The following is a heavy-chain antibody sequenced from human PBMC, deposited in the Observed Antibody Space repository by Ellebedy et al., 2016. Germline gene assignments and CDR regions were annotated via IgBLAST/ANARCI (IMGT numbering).Heavy chain of an antibody. V-gene: IGHV3-69-1*01. D-gene: IGHD6-25*01. J-gene: IGHJ4*02. CDR1: GFTLNNYA. Sequence: GGSLRLSCAASGFTLNNYAMTWIRQAAGEGLEWVSAITGDTATTYYADSVKGRFTISRDNAKNSLYLQMNSLRAEDTAVYYCASGIAAHDYWGQGTLVTVSS. CDR2: ITGDTATT. CDR3: ASGIAAHDY.